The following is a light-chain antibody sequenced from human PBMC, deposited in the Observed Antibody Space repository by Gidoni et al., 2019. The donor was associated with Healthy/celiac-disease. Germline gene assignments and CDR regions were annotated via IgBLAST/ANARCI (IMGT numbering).Light chain of an antibody. CDR1: NIGSKN. CDR3: QVWDNKGV. V-gene: IGLV3-9*01. Sequence: SYELTQPLSVSVALGQTARITCGGNNIGSKNVHWYQQKPGQDPVLVIYRDSNRPSGIPERFSGSNSGNTATLTISRAQAGDEADYYCQVWDNKGVFGGGTKLTVL. J-gene: IGLJ2*01. CDR2: RDS.